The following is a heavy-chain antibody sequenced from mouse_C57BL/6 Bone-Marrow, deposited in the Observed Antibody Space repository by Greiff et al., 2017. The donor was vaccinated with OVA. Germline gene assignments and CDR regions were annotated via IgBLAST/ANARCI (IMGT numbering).Heavy chain of an antibody. V-gene: IGHV1-64*01. D-gene: IGHD2-12*01. J-gene: IGHJ3*01. CDR3: ARRLYPAWFAY. Sequence: VQLQQSGAELVKPGASVKLSCKASGYTFTSYWMHWVKQRPGQGLEWIGMIHPNSGSTNYNEKFKSKATLTVDKSSSTAYMQLSSLTSEDSAVYYCARRLYPAWFAYWGQGTLVTVSA. CDR2: IHPNSGST. CDR1: GYTFTSYW.